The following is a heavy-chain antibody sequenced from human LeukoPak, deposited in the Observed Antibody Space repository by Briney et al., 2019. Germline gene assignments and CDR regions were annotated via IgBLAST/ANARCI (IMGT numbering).Heavy chain of an antibody. J-gene: IGHJ6*03. CDR3: ARLGGGSYRGRYYYYYMDV. CDR1: GGSFSGYY. D-gene: IGHD1-26*01. Sequence: SETLSLTCAVYGGSFSGYYSSWIRQPPGKGLEWIGEVGHSGTTNYNPSLRSRVTISVDTSKNQFPLKLSSVTAADTAVDYCARLGGGSYRGRYYYYYMDVWGKGTTVTVSS. CDR2: VGHSGTT. V-gene: IGHV4-34*01.